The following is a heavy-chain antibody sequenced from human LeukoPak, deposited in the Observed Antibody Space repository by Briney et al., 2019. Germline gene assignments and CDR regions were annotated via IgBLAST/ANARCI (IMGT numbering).Heavy chain of an antibody. CDR3: ARSVGAHFDY. Sequence: SETLSLTCTVSGGSISSGSYYWSWIRQPAGKGLEWIGRIYTSGSTNYNPSLKSRVTIPVDTSKNQFSLKLSSVTAADTAVYYCARSVGAHFDYWGQGTLVTVSS. CDR2: IYTSGST. D-gene: IGHD1-26*01. J-gene: IGHJ4*02. CDR1: GGSISSGSYY. V-gene: IGHV4-61*02.